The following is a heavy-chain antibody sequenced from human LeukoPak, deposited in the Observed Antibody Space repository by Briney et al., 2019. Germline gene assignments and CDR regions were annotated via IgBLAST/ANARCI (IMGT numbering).Heavy chain of an antibody. V-gene: IGHV1-69*05. J-gene: IGHJ4*02. CDR2: IIPIFGTA. CDR1: GGTFSSYA. Sequence: GASVRVSCKASGGTFSSYAISWVRQAPGQGLDWMGGIIPIFGTANYAQKFQGRVTITTDESTSTAYMELSSLRSEDTAVYYCAACYDSSGYYYSFDYWGQGTQVTVSS. CDR3: AACYDSSGYYYSFDY. D-gene: IGHD3-22*01.